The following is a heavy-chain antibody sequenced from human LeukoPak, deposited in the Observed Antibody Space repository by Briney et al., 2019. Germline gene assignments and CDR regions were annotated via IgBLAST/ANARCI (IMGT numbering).Heavy chain of an antibody. D-gene: IGHD3-10*01. J-gene: IGHJ4*02. V-gene: IGHV3-64*02. Sequence: GGSLRLSCAAPGFTFSEYNMHWVRQAPGKGLEYVSAISTNGGTTHYADSVKGRFTISRDDSKSTLDLQMGSLRPEDMAVYYCARGFRFYGSGIDCWGQGTLVTV. CDR2: ISTNGGTT. CDR3: ARGFRFYGSGIDC. CDR1: GFTFSEYN.